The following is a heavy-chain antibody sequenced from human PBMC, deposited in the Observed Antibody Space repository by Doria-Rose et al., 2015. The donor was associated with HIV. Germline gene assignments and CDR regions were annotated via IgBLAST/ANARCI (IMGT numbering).Heavy chain of an antibody. CDR3: AKGNLISSSWYFDL. D-gene: IGHD6-6*01. V-gene: IGHV3-23*01. CDR1: GFTFSSYA. CDR2: ISGSGGST. Sequence: EVQLLESGGGLVQPGGSLRLSCAASGFTFSSYAMSWVRQAPGKGLEWVSAISGSGGSTFHADSVKGRFTLSRDNSKNTLYLQMNSLRAEDTAVYYCAKGNLISSSWYFDLWGRGTLVTVSS. J-gene: IGHJ2*01.